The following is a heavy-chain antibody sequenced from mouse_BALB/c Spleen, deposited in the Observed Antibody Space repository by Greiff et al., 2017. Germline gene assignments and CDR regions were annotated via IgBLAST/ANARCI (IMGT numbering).Heavy chain of an antibody. J-gene: IGHJ4*01. CDR3: ASGYDGGDYYAMDY. Sequence: VQLQQSGAELVRPGTSVKISCKASGYTFTNYWLGWVKQRPGHGLEWIGDIYPGGGYTNYNEKFKGKATLTADTSSSTAYMQLSSLTSEDSAVYFCASGYDGGDYYAMDYWGQGTSVTVSS. D-gene: IGHD2-14*01. CDR1: GYTFTNYW. CDR2: IYPGGGYT. V-gene: IGHV1-63*02.